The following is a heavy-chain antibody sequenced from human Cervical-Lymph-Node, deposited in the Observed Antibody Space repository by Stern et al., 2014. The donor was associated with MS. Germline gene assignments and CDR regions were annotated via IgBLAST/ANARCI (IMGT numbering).Heavy chain of an antibody. Sequence: VQLVQSGAEVKKPGSSVKGSCKASGGTFSSYAISWVRQAPGQGLEWMGGIIPIFGTANYAQKFQGRVTITADESTSTAYMELSSLRSEDTAVYYCARVGGYCSSTSCYADYWGQGTLVTVSS. CDR3: ARVGGYCSSTSCYADY. V-gene: IGHV1-69*01. J-gene: IGHJ4*02. CDR2: IIPIFGTA. D-gene: IGHD2-2*01. CDR1: GGTFSSYA.